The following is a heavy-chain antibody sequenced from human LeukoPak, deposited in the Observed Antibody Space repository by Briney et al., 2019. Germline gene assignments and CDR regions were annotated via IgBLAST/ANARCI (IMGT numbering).Heavy chain of an antibody. J-gene: IGHJ4*02. D-gene: IGHD2-2*01. Sequence: GGSLRLSCAASGFTFSSYGMHWVRQAPGKGREWVSAISDSGGSTYYADSVKGRFTISRDNSKNTLYLQMNSLRAEDTAVYYCAKDPRDPSEYYFDYWGQGTLVTVSS. CDR3: AKDPRDPSEYYFDY. CDR1: GFTFSSYG. CDR2: ISDSGGST. V-gene: IGHV3-23*01.